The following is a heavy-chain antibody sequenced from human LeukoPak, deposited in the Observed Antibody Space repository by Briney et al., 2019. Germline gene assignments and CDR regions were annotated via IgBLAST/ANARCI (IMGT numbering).Heavy chain of an antibody. Sequence: PGGSLRLSCAASGFTFSSYGIHWVRRAPGKGLEWVANIKQDGSEKYYVDSVKGRFTISRDNARNSLYLQMSSLRAEDTAVYYCARDMATVTTPGTDYWGQGTLVTVSS. J-gene: IGHJ4*02. D-gene: IGHD4-17*01. V-gene: IGHV3-7*01. CDR3: ARDMATVTTPGTDY. CDR1: GFTFSSYG. CDR2: IKQDGSEK.